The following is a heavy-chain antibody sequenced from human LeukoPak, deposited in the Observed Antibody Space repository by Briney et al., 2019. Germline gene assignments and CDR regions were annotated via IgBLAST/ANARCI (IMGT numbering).Heavy chain of an antibody. Sequence: GGSLRLSCAASGFALNTYSVHWVRQAPGKGLEWVAVMSYDGRTTYYADSVKGRFTISRDNSKNTLYLQMNSLRAEDTAVYYCAKCGHSGSYYVWYFDLWGRGTLVTVSS. CDR1: GFALNTYS. V-gene: IGHV3-30*04. D-gene: IGHD1-26*01. J-gene: IGHJ2*01. CDR2: MSYDGRTT. CDR3: AKCGHSGSYYVWYFDL.